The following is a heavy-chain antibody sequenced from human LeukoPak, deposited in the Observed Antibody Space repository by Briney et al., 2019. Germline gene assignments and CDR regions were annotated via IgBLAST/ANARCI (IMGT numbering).Heavy chain of an antibody. CDR2: IFHSGGST. CDR3: AKRPTNIVVAKFYFDY. CDR1: GFSFSDYA. Sequence: GGSLRLSCVASGFSFSDYAMSWVRQAPGKGPEWVASIFHSGGSTYYADSVRGRFTISRDNSKNTLFLQLNSLRAEDTAIYYCAKRPTNIVVAKFYFDYWGQGTLVIVSS. D-gene: IGHD3-22*01. V-gene: IGHV3-23*01. J-gene: IGHJ4*02.